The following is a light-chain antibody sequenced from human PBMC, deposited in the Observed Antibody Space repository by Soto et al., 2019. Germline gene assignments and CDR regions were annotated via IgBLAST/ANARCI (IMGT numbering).Light chain of an antibody. Sequence: DIQMTQSPSSLSASVGDRVTITCQASQDIKHYLNWYQQKPGKAPNLLIFDASNLKTGVPSRFSGGGSGTHFTFTISSLQPEDVATYYCQQYDHLPPLSFGGGTKVEIK. CDR1: QDIKHY. CDR2: DAS. CDR3: QQYDHLPPLS. V-gene: IGKV1-33*01. J-gene: IGKJ4*01.